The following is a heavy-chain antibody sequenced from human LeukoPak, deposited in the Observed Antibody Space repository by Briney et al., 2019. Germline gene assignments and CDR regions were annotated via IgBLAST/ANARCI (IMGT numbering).Heavy chain of an antibody. J-gene: IGHJ6*02. CDR2: IYYSGCT. CDR1: GGSISSSSYY. D-gene: IGHD6-19*01. V-gene: IGHV4-39*07. CDR3: ARDGTVASNGMHV. Sequence: SETLSLTCTVSGGSISSSSYYWGWIRQPQGKGLEWIGSIYYSGCTYYNRSRKSRVTISVERAKNEFSRKLRSVSGAERAGEYCARDGTVASNGMHVWGQGTTVTVSS.